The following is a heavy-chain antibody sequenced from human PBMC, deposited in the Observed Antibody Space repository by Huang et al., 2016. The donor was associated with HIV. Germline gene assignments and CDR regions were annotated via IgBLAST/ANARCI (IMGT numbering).Heavy chain of an antibody. CDR1: AFPFSSYW. J-gene: IGHJ4*02. D-gene: IGHD5-18*01. CDR3: VRVGGYSSPLGY. Sequence: EVHLLESGGGLVQRGGSLRLSCAASAFPFSSYWMHWVRQVTGKGLVWCYRIDNDGSITTYAESVKGRSTISRDNDKNTVFLQMNSLRVEDTSVYYCVRVGGYSSPLGYWGQGTLVTVSS. V-gene: IGHV3-74*01. CDR2: IDNDGSIT.